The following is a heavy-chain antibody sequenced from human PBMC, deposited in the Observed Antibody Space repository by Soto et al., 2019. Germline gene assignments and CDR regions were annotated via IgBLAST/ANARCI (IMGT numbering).Heavy chain of an antibody. J-gene: IGHJ4*02. Sequence: SETLSLTCAGYGGSFSGYYWSWIRQPPGKGLEWIGEINHSGSTNYNPSLKSRVTISVDTSKNQFSLKLSSVTAADTAVYYCARVRITMVRGVITHWGQGTLVTVS. CDR2: INHSGST. CDR1: GGSFSGYY. CDR3: ARVRITMVRGVITH. D-gene: IGHD3-10*01. V-gene: IGHV4-34*01.